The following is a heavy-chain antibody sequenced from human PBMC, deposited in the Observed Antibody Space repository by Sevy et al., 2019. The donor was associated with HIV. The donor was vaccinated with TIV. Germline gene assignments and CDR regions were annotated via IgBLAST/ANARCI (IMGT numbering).Heavy chain of an antibody. D-gene: IGHD2-15*01. V-gene: IGHV3-7*03. Sequence: GGSLRLSCAASGFTFSDFWMSWVRQAPGKGLDWVANIKRDGSERYYADSMKGRFTISRDNAKNLLYLQMNSLTDEDTAVYYCARECSWAYFDSWGQGTLVTVSS. CDR2: IKRDGSER. CDR3: ARECSWAYFDS. CDR1: GFTFSDFW. J-gene: IGHJ4*02.